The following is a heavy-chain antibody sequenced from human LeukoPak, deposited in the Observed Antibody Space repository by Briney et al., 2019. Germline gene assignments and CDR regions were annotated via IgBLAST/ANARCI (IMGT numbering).Heavy chain of an antibody. J-gene: IGHJ6*02. V-gene: IGHV4-59*01. CDR3: ARDHGEYGMDV. D-gene: IGHD3-10*01. CDR1: GGSISSYY. Sequence: SETLSLTCTVSGGSISSYYWSWIRQPPGKGLEWIGYIYYSGSTNYNPSPKSRVTISVDTSKNQFSLKLSSVTAADTAVYYCARDHGEYGMDVWGQGTTVTVSS. CDR2: IYYSGST.